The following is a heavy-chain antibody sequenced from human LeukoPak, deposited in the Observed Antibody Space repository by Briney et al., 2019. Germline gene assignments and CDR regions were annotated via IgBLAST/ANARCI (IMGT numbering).Heavy chain of an antibody. J-gene: IGHJ4*02. CDR2: INHSGST. CDR3: ARRSKDSSGYYHFDY. CDR1: GGSFSGYF. V-gene: IGHV4-34*01. Sequence: SETLSLTCAVYGGSFSGYFWSWIRQPPGKGLEWIGEINHSGSTNHNPSLKSRVTISVDTAKNQFSLKLSSVTAADTAVYYCARRSKDSSGYYHFDYWGQGTLVTVSS. D-gene: IGHD3-22*01.